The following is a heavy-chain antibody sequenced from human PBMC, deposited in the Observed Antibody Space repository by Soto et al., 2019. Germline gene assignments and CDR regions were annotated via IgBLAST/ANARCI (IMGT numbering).Heavy chain of an antibody. CDR1: GGSISSSNW. J-gene: IGHJ4*02. V-gene: IGHV4-4*02. CDR2: IYHSGST. CDR3: ARSPLVYSGYYHFDY. Sequence: QVQLQESGPGLVKPSGTLSLTCAVSGGSISSSNWWSWVRQPPGKGLEWIGEIYHSGSTNYNPSLKSRVTISVDKSKNQFSLRLSSVTAADTAVYYCARSPLVYSGYYHFDYWGQGTLVTVSS. D-gene: IGHD3-22*01.